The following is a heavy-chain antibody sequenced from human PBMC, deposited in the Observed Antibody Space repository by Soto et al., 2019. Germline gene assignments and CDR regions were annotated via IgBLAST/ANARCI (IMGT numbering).Heavy chain of an antibody. CDR2: ISGTSDSI. V-gene: IGHV3-11*06. CDR3: ARVAVLTAAGTTDY. J-gene: IGHJ4*02. Sequence: QVELVESGGGLVRPGGSLRLSCAASGFTFSDYYMSWIRQVPGKGLEWVAYISGTSDSIPYADSVKGRFTISRDNAKKSLYLHMNSLRAEDTAVYYCARVAVLTAAGTTDYWGQGTLVTVSS. CDR1: GFTFSDYY. D-gene: IGHD6-13*01.